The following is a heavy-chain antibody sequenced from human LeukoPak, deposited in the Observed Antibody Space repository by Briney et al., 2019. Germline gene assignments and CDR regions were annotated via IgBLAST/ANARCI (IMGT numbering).Heavy chain of an antibody. V-gene: IGHV3-21*01. CDR2: ISSSSSYI. CDR1: GFTFTSYS. D-gene: IGHD6-13*01. Sequence: GGSLRLSCAASGFTFTSYSMNWVRQAPGEGLGWVSSISSSSSYIYYADSVKGRFTISRDNANNSLYLQMNSLRAEDTAVYYCAKLLAAGYYFDYWGQGTLVTVSS. J-gene: IGHJ4*02. CDR3: AKLLAAGYYFDY.